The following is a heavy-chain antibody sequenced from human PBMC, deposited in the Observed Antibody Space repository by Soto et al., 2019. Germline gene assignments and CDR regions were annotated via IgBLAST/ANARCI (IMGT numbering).Heavy chain of an antibody. CDR2: ISYDGSNK. V-gene: IGHV3-30-3*01. CDR1: GFTFSSYA. CDR3: AREYGVTYYYGSGSYDYYYGMDV. Sequence: GGSLRLSCAASGFTFSSYAMHWVRQAPGKGLEWVAVISYDGSNKYYADSVKGRFTISRDNSKNTLYLQMNSLRAEDTAVYYCAREYGVTYYYGSGSYDYYYGMDVWGQGTTVTVSS. J-gene: IGHJ6*02. D-gene: IGHD3-10*01.